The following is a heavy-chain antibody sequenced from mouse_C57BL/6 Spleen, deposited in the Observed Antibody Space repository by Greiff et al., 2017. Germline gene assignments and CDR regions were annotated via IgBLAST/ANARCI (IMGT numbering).Heavy chain of an antibody. CDR1: GYSFTDYN. CDR2: INPNYGTT. V-gene: IGHV1-39*01. Sequence: VQLQQSGPELVKPGASVKISCKASGYSFTDYNMNWVKQSNGKSLEWIGVINPNYGTTSYNQKFKGKATLTVDQSSSTAYMQLNSLTSEDSAVYYCARPYYYGSSYDWYFEVWGTGTTVTVSS. J-gene: IGHJ1*03. CDR3: ARPYYYGSSYDWYFEV. D-gene: IGHD1-1*01.